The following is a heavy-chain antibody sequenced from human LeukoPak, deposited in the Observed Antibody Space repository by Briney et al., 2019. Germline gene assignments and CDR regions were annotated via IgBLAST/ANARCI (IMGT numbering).Heavy chain of an antibody. Sequence: SQTLSLTCTVSGGSISSGGYYWSWIRQHPGKGLEWIGCIYYSGSTYYNPSLKSRVTISVDTSKNQFSLKLSSVTAADTAVYYCAREVAVAGTPYYFDYWGQGTLVTVSS. D-gene: IGHD6-19*01. CDR1: GGSISSGGYY. J-gene: IGHJ4*02. V-gene: IGHV4-31*03. CDR2: IYYSGST. CDR3: AREVAVAGTPYYFDY.